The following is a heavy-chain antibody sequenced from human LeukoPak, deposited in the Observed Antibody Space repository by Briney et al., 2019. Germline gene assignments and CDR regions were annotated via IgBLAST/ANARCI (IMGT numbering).Heavy chain of an antibody. J-gene: IGHJ6*02. D-gene: IGHD3-10*01. CDR3: ARDRYYYGSGRPPYYYGMDV. V-gene: IGHV4-59*01. CDR2: IYYSGST. CDR1: GGSISSYY. Sequence: SETLSLTCTVSGGSISSYYWSWIRQPPGKGLEWIGYIYYSGSTNYNPSLKSRVTLSVDTSKNQFSLKLSSVTAADTAVYYCARDRYYYGSGRPPYYYGMDVWGQGTTVTVSS.